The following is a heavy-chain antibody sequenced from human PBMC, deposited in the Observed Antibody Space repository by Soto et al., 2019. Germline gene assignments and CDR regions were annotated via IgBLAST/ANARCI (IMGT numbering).Heavy chain of an antibody. CDR2: INTNTGNP. Sequence: ASVKVSCKASGYTFTSYAMNWVRQAPGQGLEWMGWINTNTGNPTYAQGFTGRFVFSLDTSVSTAYLQICSLKAEDTAVYYCARVLLSACFIVVVVAAKGYYYYYMDVWGKGTTVTVSS. J-gene: IGHJ6*03. CDR1: GYTFTSYA. V-gene: IGHV7-4-1*01. D-gene: IGHD2-15*01. CDR3: ARVLLSACFIVVVVAAKGYYYYYMDV.